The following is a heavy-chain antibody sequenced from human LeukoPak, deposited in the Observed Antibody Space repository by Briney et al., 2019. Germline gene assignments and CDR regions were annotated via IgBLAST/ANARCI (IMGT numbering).Heavy chain of an antibody. Sequence: ASVKVSCKASGYTFTGYFIHWVRQAPGQGLEWMGWINPNSGGTNYAQKFQGRVTMTRDTSISTAYMELSRLRSDDTAVYYCARDISGSYSRLDYWGQGTLVTVSS. CDR2: INPNSGGT. J-gene: IGHJ4*02. CDR3: ARDISGSYSRLDY. D-gene: IGHD1-26*01. V-gene: IGHV1-2*02. CDR1: GYTFTGYF.